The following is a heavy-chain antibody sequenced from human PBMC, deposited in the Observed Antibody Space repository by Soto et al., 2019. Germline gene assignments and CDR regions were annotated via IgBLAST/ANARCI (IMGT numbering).Heavy chain of an antibody. CDR1: GYTFTSYG. Sequence: ASVKVSCKASGYTFTSYGISWVRQAPGQGLEWMGWISAYNGNTNYAQKLQGRVTMTTDTSTSTAYMELRSLRSDDTAVYYCARDLAQMVRGVTDYWGQGTLVTVSS. J-gene: IGHJ4*02. CDR3: ARDLAQMVRGVTDY. D-gene: IGHD3-10*01. V-gene: IGHV1-18*01. CDR2: ISAYNGNT.